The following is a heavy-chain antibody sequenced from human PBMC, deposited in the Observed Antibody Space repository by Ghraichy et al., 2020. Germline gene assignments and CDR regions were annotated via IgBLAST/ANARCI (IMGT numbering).Heavy chain of an antibody. Sequence: LSLTCAASTFTFRNYAMSWVRQAPGKGLEWVSAISGSAGTTYYTDSVKGRFTISRDNSKNTLYLQMNSLRADDTAVYYCARGRLEWELPYRDNWGQGTLETVSS. V-gene: IGHV3-23*01. CDR3: ARGRLEWELPYRDN. D-gene: IGHD1-26*01. J-gene: IGHJ4*02. CDR2: ISGSAGTT. CDR1: TFTFRNYA.